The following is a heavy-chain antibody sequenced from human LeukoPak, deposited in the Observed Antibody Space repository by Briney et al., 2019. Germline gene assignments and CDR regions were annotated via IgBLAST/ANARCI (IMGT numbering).Heavy chain of an antibody. CDR3: ARGTTGTTDFDY. J-gene: IGHJ4*02. D-gene: IGHD1-1*01. V-gene: IGHV4-31*03. Sequence: SETLSLTCTVSGGSISSGVYYWSWIRQHPGKGLEWIGYIYYSGSTYYNPSLKSRVTISVDTSKNQFSLKLSSVTAADTAVYYCARGTTGTTDFDYWGQGTLVTVSS. CDR2: IYYSGST. CDR1: GGSISSGVYY.